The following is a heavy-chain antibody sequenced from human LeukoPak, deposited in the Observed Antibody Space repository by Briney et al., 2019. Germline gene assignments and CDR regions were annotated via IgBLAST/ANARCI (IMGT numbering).Heavy chain of an antibody. CDR2: IYSSGST. CDR1: GGSISNYY. V-gene: IGHV4-4*07. J-gene: IGHJ4*02. D-gene: IGHD3-10*01. Sequence: PSETLSLTFTVSGGSISNYYWSWIRQTAGKRLELLGRIYSSGSTNYNPSLESRVTVSVDTSKNQFSLKLSSVTAADTAVYYCAREHMVRGVINRWGQGALVTVSS. CDR3: AREHMVRGVINR.